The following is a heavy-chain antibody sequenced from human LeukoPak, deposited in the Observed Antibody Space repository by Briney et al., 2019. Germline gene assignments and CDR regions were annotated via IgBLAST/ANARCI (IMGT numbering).Heavy chain of an antibody. CDR3: AADGYYDSRGYFSRRAPAAYDI. Sequence: SVKVSCKASGFTFTSSTVQWVRQARGQRLEWMGWIFVGSGNTNSAQKFQERVTITRDMSTSTAYMELSSLRSEDTAVYYCAADGYYDSRGYFSRRAPAAYDIWGQGTMVTVSS. J-gene: IGHJ3*02. CDR1: GFTFTSST. V-gene: IGHV1-58*01. CDR2: IFVGSGNT. D-gene: IGHD3-22*01.